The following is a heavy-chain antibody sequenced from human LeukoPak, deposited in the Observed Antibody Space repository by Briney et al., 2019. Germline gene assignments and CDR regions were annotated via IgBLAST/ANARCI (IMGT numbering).Heavy chain of an antibody. Sequence: GGSLRLSCAASGFTFSSYEMNWVRQAPGKGLEWVSYISSSGSTIYYADSVKGRFTISRDNAKNSLYLQMNSLGAEDTAVYYCARDPSHDYSNPDYFDYWGQGTLVTVSS. V-gene: IGHV3-48*03. CDR2: ISSSGSTI. D-gene: IGHD4-11*01. CDR3: ARDPSHDYSNPDYFDY. J-gene: IGHJ4*02. CDR1: GFTFSSYE.